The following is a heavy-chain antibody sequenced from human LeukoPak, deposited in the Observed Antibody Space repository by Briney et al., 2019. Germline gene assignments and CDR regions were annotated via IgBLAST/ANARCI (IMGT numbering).Heavy chain of an antibody. CDR3: ASWGLKYHYFDY. D-gene: IGHD3-16*01. CDR2: IYSDGRT. J-gene: IGHJ4*02. Sequence: GGSLRLSCAASGFTVSNTYMSWVRQAPGKGLEWVSIIYSDGRTYYADSVKGRFTISRDNSKNTMYLQMNSLRAEDAAVYYCASWGLKYHYFDYWGQGTLVTVSS. V-gene: IGHV3-53*01. CDR1: GFTVSNTY.